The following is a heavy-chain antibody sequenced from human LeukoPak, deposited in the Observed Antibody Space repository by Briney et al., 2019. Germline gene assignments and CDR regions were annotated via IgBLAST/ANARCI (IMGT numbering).Heavy chain of an antibody. CDR1: GFIFSDYY. J-gene: IGHJ4*02. CDR3: ARAGRGLRYFDWLTYDY. D-gene: IGHD3-9*01. CDR2: ISSSGSTI. V-gene: IGHV3-11*04. Sequence: TGGSLRLSCAASGFIFSDYYMSWIRQAPGKGLGWVSYISSSGSTIYYADSVKGRFTISRDNAKNTLYLQMNSLRAEDTAVYYCARAGRGLRYFDWLTYDYWGQGTLVTVSS.